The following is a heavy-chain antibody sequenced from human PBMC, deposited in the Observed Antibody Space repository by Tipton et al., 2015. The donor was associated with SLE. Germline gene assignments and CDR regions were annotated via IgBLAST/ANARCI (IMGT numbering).Heavy chain of an antibody. CDR3: ARGPREAAAGYMDV. D-gene: IGHD6-13*01. Sequence: TLSLTCTVSGGSISSSRYYWGWIRQPPGKGLEWIGSIYYSGSTYYNPSLKSRDTITVDTSKNQFSLKLSYVTAADTAVYYCARGPREAAAGYMDVRGKGTTVTVSS. CDR2: IYYSGST. CDR1: GGSISSSRYY. J-gene: IGHJ6*03. V-gene: IGHV4-39*07.